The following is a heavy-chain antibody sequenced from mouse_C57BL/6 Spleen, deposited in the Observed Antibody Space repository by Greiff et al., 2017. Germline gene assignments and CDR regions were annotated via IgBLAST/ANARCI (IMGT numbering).Heavy chain of an antibody. CDR1: GYTFTTYP. J-gene: IGHJ2*01. CDR3: ARGAYDYGYFDY. CDR2: FHPYNDDT. D-gene: IGHD2-4*01. V-gene: IGHV1-47*01. Sequence: QVQLKESGAELVKPGASVKMSCKASGYTFTTYPIEWMKQNHGKSLEWIGNFHPYNDDTKYNEKFKGKATLTVEKSSSTVDLELSRLTSDDSAVYYCARGAYDYGYFDYWGQGTTLTVAS.